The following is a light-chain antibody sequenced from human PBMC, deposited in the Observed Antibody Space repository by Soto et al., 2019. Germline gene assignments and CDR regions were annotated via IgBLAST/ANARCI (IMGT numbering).Light chain of an antibody. V-gene: IGKV3-15*01. CDR2: GAS. CDR1: QAIAIS. J-gene: IGKJ4*01. Sequence: ELVMTQSPAALSLSPGETVTLSCRASQAIAISLAWYQHKPGQAPRLLIYGASTRATGVPDRFSGGGSETEFTLTISGLQSEDFAIYYCQHYNGWPLFGGGTKVEFK. CDR3: QHYNGWPL.